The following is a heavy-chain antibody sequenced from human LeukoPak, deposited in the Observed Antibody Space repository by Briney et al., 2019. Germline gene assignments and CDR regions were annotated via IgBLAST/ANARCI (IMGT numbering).Heavy chain of an antibody. J-gene: IGHJ6*04. Sequence: PSETLSLTCTVSGGSISSYYWSWIRQPPGKGLEWIGYIYYSGSTNYNPSLKSRVTMSVDTSKNQFSLKLSSVTAADTAVYYCARDKSRYDILTGGPMDVWGKGTTVTVSS. D-gene: IGHD3-9*01. V-gene: IGHV4-59*01. CDR2: IYYSGST. CDR3: ARDKSRYDILTGGPMDV. CDR1: GGSISSYY.